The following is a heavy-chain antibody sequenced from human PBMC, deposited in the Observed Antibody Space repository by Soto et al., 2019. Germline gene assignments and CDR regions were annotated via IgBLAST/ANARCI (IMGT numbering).Heavy chain of an antibody. CDR2: ISGSGGST. J-gene: IGHJ6*02. CDR3: ARDPYYDSSGYLASNGMDV. CDR1: GFTFSSYA. D-gene: IGHD3-22*01. V-gene: IGHV3-23*01. Sequence: GGSLRLSCAASGFTFSSYAMTWVRQAPGKGLEWVSDISGSGGSTYYADSVRGRFTISRDNSKNTLYLQMNSLRAEDTAIYYCARDPYYDSSGYLASNGMDVWGQGTTVTVSS.